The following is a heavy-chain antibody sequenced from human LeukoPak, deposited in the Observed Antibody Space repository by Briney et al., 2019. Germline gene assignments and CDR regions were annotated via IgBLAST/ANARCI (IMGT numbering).Heavy chain of an antibody. D-gene: IGHD3-3*01. CDR3: ARLIVDYDFWSGYYTSYYYYGMDV. Sequence: SETLSLTCTVSGGSISSGGYYWSWIRQPPGKGLEWIGSIYYSGSTYHNPSLKSRVTISVDTSKNQFSLELSSVTAADTAVYYCARLIVDYDFWSGYYTSYYYYGMDVWGQGTTVTVSS. V-gene: IGHV4-39*01. CDR2: IYYSGST. CDR1: GGSISSGGYY. J-gene: IGHJ6*02.